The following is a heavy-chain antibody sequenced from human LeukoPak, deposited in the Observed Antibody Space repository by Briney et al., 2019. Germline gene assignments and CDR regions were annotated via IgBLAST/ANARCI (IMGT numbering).Heavy chain of an antibody. D-gene: IGHD2-15*01. CDR3: AKVVVAATLRFLDY. CDR2: ISGSGGST. J-gene: IGHJ4*02. CDR1: GFIFSTYA. V-gene: IGHV3-23*01. Sequence: TGGSLRLSCAASGFIFSTYAMTWVRQAPGKGLEWVSAISGSGGSTYYADSVKGRFTISRDNSKNTLYLQMNSLRAEDTAVYYCAKVVVAATLRFLDYWGQGTLVTVSS.